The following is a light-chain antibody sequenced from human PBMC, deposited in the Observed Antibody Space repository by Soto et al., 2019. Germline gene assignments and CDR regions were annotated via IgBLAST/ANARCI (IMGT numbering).Light chain of an antibody. CDR1: QGISSA. CDR3: QQFNSYLLVT. V-gene: IGKV1-13*02. Sequence: AIQLTQSPSSLSASVGDRVTITCRASQGISSALAWYQQKPGKAPKLLIYDASSLESGVPSRFSGSGSGTDFTLTISVLQHEDFATYYCQQFNSYLLVTFGQGTRLEIK. CDR2: DAS. J-gene: IGKJ5*01.